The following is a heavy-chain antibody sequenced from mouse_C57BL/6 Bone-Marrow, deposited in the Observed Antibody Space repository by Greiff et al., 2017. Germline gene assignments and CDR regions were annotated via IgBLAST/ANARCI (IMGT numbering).Heavy chain of an antibody. J-gene: IGHJ4*01. D-gene: IGHD2-4*01. CDR3: ARRAPTAYYDYDGYAMDY. Sequence: EVQLQQSGPELVKPGASVKIPCKASGYTFTDYNMDWVKQSHGKSLEWIGDINPNNGGTIYNQKFKGKATLTVDKSSSTAYMELRSLTSEDTAVYYCARRAPTAYYDYDGYAMDYWGQGTSVTVSS. CDR2: INPNNGGT. V-gene: IGHV1-18*01. CDR1: GYTFTDYN.